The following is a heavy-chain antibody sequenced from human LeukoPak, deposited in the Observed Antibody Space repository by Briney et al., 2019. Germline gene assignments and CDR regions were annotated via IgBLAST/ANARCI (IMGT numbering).Heavy chain of an antibody. J-gene: IGHJ5*02. V-gene: IGHV1-69*04. D-gene: IGHD6-19*01. CDR1: GGTFSSYA. CDR3: ARSDSSGWYSANWFDP. CDR2: IIPILGIA. Sequence: SVKVSCKASGGTFSSYAISWVRQAPGQGLEWMGRIIPILGIANYAQKFQGRVTITADKSTSTAYMELSSLRSEDTAVYYCARSDSSGWYSANWFDPWGQGTLVTVSS.